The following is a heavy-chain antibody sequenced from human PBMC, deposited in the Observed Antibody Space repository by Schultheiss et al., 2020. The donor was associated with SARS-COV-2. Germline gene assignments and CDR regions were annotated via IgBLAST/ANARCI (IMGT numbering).Heavy chain of an antibody. CDR2: INPNSGGT. D-gene: IGHD5-18*01. CDR1: GYTFTGYY. Sequence: ASVKVSCKASGYTFTGYYMHWVRQAPGQGLEWMGWINPNSGGTNYAQKFQGRVTMTRDTSISTAYMELSSLRSEDTAVYYCAVHVDVAMADDYWGQGTLVTVSS. J-gene: IGHJ4*02. V-gene: IGHV1-2*02. CDR3: AVHVDVAMADDY.